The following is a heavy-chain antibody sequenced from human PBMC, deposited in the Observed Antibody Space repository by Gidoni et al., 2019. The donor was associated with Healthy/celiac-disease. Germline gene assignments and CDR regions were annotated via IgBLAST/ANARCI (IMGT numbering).Heavy chain of an antibody. V-gene: IGHV3-21*01. CDR2: ISSSSSYI. D-gene: IGHD6-13*01. J-gene: IGHJ4*02. CDR1: GFTFSSYS. CDR3: ARVGIAAAAHPFDY. Sequence: EVQLVESGGGLVKPGGSLRLSCAASGFTFSSYSMNWVRQAPGKGLEWVSSISSSSSYIYYADSVKCRFTISRDNAKNSLYLQMNSLRAEDTAVYYCARVGIAAAAHPFDYWGQGTLVTVSS.